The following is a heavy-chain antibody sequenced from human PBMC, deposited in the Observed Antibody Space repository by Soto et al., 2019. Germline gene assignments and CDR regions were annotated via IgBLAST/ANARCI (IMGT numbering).Heavy chain of an antibody. D-gene: IGHD2-15*01. CDR3: ADRGDMYGSWDHGYFDD. J-gene: IGHJ4*02. V-gene: IGHV2-5*02. Sequence: QITLKESGPTRVKPTQTLALTCTFSGFSLTTSGVGVGWIRKTPGKALEWLAVIYWDDDKRYSPSLKSRLTITKXXVXNXXGRTMAYMDPVDTATYFCADRGDMYGSWDHGYFDDWGQGILITVSS. CDR1: GFSLTTSGVG. CDR2: IYWDDDK.